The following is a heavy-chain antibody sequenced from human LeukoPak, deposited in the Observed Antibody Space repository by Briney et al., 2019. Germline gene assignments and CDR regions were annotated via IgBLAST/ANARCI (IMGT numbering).Heavy chain of an antibody. Sequence: PGESLKISCKGSGYSFTNYWIGWARQMPGKGLEWMGVIYPGDSDTRYSPSFQGQVTISVDKSISTAYLHWSSLKASDTAMYYCARPLDAVAGTSSDYWGQGTLLTVSS. CDR2: IYPGDSDT. CDR1: GYSFTNYW. CDR3: ARPLDAVAGTSSDY. J-gene: IGHJ4*02. V-gene: IGHV5-51*03. D-gene: IGHD6-19*01.